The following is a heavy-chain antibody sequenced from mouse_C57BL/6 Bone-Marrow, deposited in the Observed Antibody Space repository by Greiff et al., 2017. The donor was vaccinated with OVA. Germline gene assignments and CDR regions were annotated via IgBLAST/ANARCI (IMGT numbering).Heavy chain of an antibody. D-gene: IGHD1-1*01. CDR3: ARGGLNLLLHYYAMDY. CDR1: GYAFSSSW. CDR2: IYPGDGDT. V-gene: IGHV1-82*01. J-gene: IGHJ4*01. Sequence: QVQLQQSGPELVKPGASVKISCKASGYAFSSSWMNWVKQRPGKGLEWIGRIYPGDGDTNYNGKFKGKATLTADKSSSTAYMQLSSLTSEDSAVYFCARGGLNLLLHYYAMDYWGQGTSVTVSS.